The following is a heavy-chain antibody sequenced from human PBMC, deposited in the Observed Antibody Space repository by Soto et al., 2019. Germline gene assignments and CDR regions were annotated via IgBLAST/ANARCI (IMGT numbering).Heavy chain of an antibody. CDR1: GGSFSAYY. V-gene: IGHV4-34*01. D-gene: IGHD3-22*01. J-gene: IGHJ4*02. CDR3: ARLGYYHSGGPP. CDR2: VNDGGRP. Sequence: QVQLQQWGAGLLKPSETLSLTCAVYGGSFSAYYWSWIRQPPGKGLEWIGEVNDGGRPNYSVSLKSRLTISLDTSKNQFSLKLSSVTAADTAVYYGARLGYYHSGGPPWGQGTLVTVSS.